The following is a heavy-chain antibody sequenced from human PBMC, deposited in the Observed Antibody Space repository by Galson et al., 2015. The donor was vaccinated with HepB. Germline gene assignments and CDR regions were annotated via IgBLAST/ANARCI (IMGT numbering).Heavy chain of an antibody. Sequence: SVKVSCKASGYTFTGYYMHWVRQAPGQGLEWMGRINPNSGGTNYAQKFQGRVTMTRDTSISTAYMELSRLRSDDTAVYYCARDPRYSSGWTPVDYWGQGTLVTVSS. J-gene: IGHJ4*02. CDR2: INPNSGGT. V-gene: IGHV1-2*06. CDR3: ARDPRYSSGWTPVDY. CDR1: GYTFTGYY. D-gene: IGHD6-19*01.